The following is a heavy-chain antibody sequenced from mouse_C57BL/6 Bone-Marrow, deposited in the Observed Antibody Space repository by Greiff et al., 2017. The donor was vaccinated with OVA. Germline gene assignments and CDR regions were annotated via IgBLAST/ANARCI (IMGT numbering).Heavy chain of an antibody. CDR1: GYTFTSYW. CDR2: IDPSDSYT. Sequence: VQLQQPGAELVKPGASVKLSCKASGYTFTSYWMQWVKQRPGQGLEWIGEIDPSDSYTNYNQKFKGKATLTVDTSSSTAYMQLSSLTSEDSAVYYCADAVFAYWGQGTLVTVSA. CDR3: ADAVFAY. J-gene: IGHJ3*01. V-gene: IGHV1-50*01.